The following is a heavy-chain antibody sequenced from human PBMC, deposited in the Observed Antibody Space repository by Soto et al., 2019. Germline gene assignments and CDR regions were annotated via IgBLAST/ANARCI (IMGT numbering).Heavy chain of an antibody. Sequence: QLGGSLRLSCAASGFTFSSYAMSWVRQAPGKGLEWVSAISGSGGSTYYADSVKGRFTISRDNSKNTLYLQMNSLRAEDTAVYYCAKEVYLGRLWFGESNAFDYWGQGTLVTVSS. CDR3: AKEVYLGRLWFGESNAFDY. J-gene: IGHJ4*02. D-gene: IGHD3-10*01. CDR2: ISGSGGST. CDR1: GFTFSSYA. V-gene: IGHV3-23*01.